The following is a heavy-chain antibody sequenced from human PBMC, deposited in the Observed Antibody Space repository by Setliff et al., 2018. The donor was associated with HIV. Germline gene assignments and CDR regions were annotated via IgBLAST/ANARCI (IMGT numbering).Heavy chain of an antibody. CDR3: ARLQDSSGYYRY. V-gene: IGHV4-59*08. J-gene: IGHJ4*02. Sequence: PSETLSLTCTVSGGSISSYYWTWIRQPPGKGLEWIGYIYYSGTTNYNPSLRSRVTISVDTSKNQFSLKLSSVTAADTAVYYCARLQDSSGYYRYWGQGTLVTV. CDR2: IYYSGTT. CDR1: GGSISSYY. D-gene: IGHD3-22*01.